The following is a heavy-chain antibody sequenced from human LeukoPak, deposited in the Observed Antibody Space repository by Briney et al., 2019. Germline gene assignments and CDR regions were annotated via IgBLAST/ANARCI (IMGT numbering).Heavy chain of an antibody. CDR2: IYYSGST. Sequence: SETLSLTCTVSGGSISSSSYYWGWIRQPPGKGLEWIGSIYYSGSTYYNPSLKSRVTISVDTSKNQFSLKLSSVTAADTAVYNCARYSSSWYSNYWGQGTLVTVSS. V-gene: IGHV4-39*01. D-gene: IGHD6-13*01. CDR3: ARYSSSWYSNY. J-gene: IGHJ4*02. CDR1: GGSISSSSYY.